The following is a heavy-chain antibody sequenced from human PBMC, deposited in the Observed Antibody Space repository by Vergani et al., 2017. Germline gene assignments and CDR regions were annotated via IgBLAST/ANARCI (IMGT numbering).Heavy chain of an antibody. Sequence: QVQLVESGGGVVQPGRSLRLSCAASGFTFSSYGMHWVRQAPGKGLEWVAVIWYDGSNKYYADSVKGRFTISRDNSKNTLYLQMNSLRAEDTAVYYCARERGGSYSFYYWGQGTLVTVSS. V-gene: IGHV3-33*01. CDR2: IWYDGSNK. CDR1: GFTFSSYG. CDR3: ARERGGSYSFYY. D-gene: IGHD1-26*01. J-gene: IGHJ4*02.